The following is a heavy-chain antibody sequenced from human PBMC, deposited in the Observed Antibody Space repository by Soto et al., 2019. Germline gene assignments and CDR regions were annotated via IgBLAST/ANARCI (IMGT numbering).Heavy chain of an antibody. CDR1: GDSISSSPYY. V-gene: IGHV4-39*01. CDR2: VYHTGSP. D-gene: IGHD3-3*01. Sequence: QLQLQESGPGLVRSSETLSLTCTVSGDSISSSPYYWGWIRQPPGKGLVFIANVYHTGSPYYHPSLRGRVTMSVDTSKTQFSLKLSSVTASDTALYFCVRQKYNDPYFDYWGQGTLVTVSS. J-gene: IGHJ4*02. CDR3: VRQKYNDPYFDY.